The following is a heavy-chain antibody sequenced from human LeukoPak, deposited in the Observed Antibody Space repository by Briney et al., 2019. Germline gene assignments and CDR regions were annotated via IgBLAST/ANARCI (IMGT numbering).Heavy chain of an antibody. J-gene: IGHJ3*02. CDR3: ARVVLRVHRMSNDAFDI. V-gene: IGHV3-7*01. D-gene: IGHD2-15*01. CDR2: IKQDGSEK. Sequence: GGSLRLSCAASGFTFSSYWMSWVRQAPGKGLEWVANIKQDGSEKYYVDSVKGRFTISRDNAKNSLYLQMNSLRAEDTAVYYCARVVLRVHRMSNDAFDIWGQGTMVTVSS. CDR1: GFTFSSYW.